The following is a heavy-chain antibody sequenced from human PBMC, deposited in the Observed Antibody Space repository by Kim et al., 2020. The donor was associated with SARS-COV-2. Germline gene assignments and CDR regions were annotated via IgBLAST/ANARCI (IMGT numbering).Heavy chain of an antibody. D-gene: IGHD3-22*01. V-gene: IGHV1-58*01. CDR3: AASYYYDMSADY. CDR1: GFIFASSA. J-gene: IGHJ4*02. Sequence: SVKVSCKASGFIFASSAVQWVRQARGQRLEWIGWIVVGSSNTTYAQTFQERVTITRDMFTSTAYMELSSLTSEDTAVYYCAASYYYDMSADYWGQGTLVTVSS. CDR2: IVVGSSNT.